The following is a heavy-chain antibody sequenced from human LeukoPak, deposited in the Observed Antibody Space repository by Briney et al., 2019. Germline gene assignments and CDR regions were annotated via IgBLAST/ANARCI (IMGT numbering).Heavy chain of an antibody. D-gene: IGHD4-11*01. J-gene: IGHJ4*02. CDR3: ARVYSNYPLFDY. CDR2: IIPIFGTA. CDR1: GGTFSSYA. Sequence: SVKVSCKASGGTFSSYAISWVRPAPGQGLEWMGGIIPIFGTANYAQKFQGRVTITADESTSTAYMELSSLRSEDTAVYYCARVYSNYPLFDYWGQGTLVSVSS. V-gene: IGHV1-69*13.